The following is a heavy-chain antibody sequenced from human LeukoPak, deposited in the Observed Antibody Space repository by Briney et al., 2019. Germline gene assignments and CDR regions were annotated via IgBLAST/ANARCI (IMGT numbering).Heavy chain of an antibody. CDR1: GFTFDDYA. CDR2: ISWNSGSI. D-gene: IGHD2-2*01. CDR3: AREGYCSSTSCYGGAFDI. J-gene: IGHJ3*02. Sequence: GRSLRLSCAASGFTFDDYAMQWVRQAPGKGLEWVSGISWNSGSIGYAGSVKGRFTMSRDNSKNTLYLQMNSLRAEDTAVYYCAREGYCSSTSCYGGAFDIWGQGTMVTVSS. V-gene: IGHV3-9*01.